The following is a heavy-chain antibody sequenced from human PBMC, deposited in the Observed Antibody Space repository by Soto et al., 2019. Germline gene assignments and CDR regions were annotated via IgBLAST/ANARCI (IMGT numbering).Heavy chain of an antibody. V-gene: IGHV3-23*01. CDR2: ISAGGSST. J-gene: IGHJ4*02. CDR1: AFAFSNYA. D-gene: IGHD3-9*01. CDR3: ATAIRVSAGRYYFDF. Sequence: GGSLRLSCAASAFAFSNYAMTWVRQAPVKGLEWVSSISAGGSSTYYAASVRGRFTISRDSSRNTLFLQMNSLSAEDTAIYYCATAIRVSAGRYYFDFWGQGTLVTVSS.